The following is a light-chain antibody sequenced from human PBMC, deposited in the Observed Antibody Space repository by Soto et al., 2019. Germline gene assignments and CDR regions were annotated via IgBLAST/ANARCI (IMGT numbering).Light chain of an antibody. V-gene: IGLV2-14*01. CDR2: DVS. J-gene: IGLJ1*01. CDR1: NNDAFGYNY. CDR3: SSYTTSNTRQIV. Sequence: APTPPAPAFWSPGQLITTSPPGNNNDAFGYNYVSWYQQHPGKAPKFMIYDVSNRPSGVSNRFSGSKSGNTASLTISGLQAEDEADYYCSSYTTSNTRQIVFGTGTKVTVL.